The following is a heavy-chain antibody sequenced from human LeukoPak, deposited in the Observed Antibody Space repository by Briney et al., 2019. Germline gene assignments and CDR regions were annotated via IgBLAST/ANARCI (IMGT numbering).Heavy chain of an antibody. D-gene: IGHD3-10*01. J-gene: IGHJ6*03. V-gene: IGHV3-73*01. CDR3: TSDPWFGSSDYMDV. CDR2: IRIKANDYAT. Sequence: GGSLRLSRAASGFTFSASPIHWVRQASGKGLEGVGRIRIKANDYATAYAASVRGRFTFFRDDSKNTAYLQMNNLKTEDTAVYYCTSDPWFGSSDYMDVWGKGTTVTVSS. CDR1: GFTFSASP.